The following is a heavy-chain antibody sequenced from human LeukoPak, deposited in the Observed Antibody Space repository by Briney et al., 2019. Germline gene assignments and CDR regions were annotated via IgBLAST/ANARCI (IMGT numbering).Heavy chain of an antibody. CDR3: AKDSRVVVVPSTIEY. CDR1: EFTFSNYG. V-gene: IGHV3-23*01. Sequence: GGTLRLSCAASEFTFSNYGMSWVRQAPGKGLEWVSTISATGDSTYYADSVKGRFTISRDNSKNTLFLQMNSLRVEDTAVYYCAKDSRVVVVPSTIEYWGQGTLVTVSS. J-gene: IGHJ4*02. D-gene: IGHD2-2*02. CDR2: ISATGDST.